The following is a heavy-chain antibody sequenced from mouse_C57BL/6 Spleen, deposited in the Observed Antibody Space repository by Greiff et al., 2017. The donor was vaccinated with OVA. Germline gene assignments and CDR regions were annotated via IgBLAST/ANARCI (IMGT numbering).Heavy chain of an antibody. CDR1: GYTFTSYW. CDR3: ARKDYGNYDAMDY. J-gene: IGHJ4*01. D-gene: IGHD2-1*01. Sequence: QVHVKQSGAELAKPGASVKLSCKAPGYTFTSYWMHWVKQRPGQGLEWIGYINPSSGYTKYNQKFKDKATLTADKSSSTAYMQLSSLTYEDSAVYYCARKDYGNYDAMDYWGQGTSVTVSS. CDR2: INPSSGYT. V-gene: IGHV1-7*01.